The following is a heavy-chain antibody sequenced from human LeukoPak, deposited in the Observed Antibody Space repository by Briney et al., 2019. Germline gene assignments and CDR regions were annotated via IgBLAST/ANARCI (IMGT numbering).Heavy chain of an antibody. CDR3: ASPNYYGSGPSDL. CDR2: IKQDGSDK. J-gene: IGHJ2*01. D-gene: IGHD3-10*01. V-gene: IGHV3-7*01. CDR1: GFTFSNFW. Sequence: GGSLRLSCAASGFTFSNFWMSWVRRAPGKGPEWVANIKQDGSDKYYVDSVKGRFTISRDNAKSSLYLQMNSLRAEDTAVYYCASPNYYGSGPSDLWGRGTLVTDSS.